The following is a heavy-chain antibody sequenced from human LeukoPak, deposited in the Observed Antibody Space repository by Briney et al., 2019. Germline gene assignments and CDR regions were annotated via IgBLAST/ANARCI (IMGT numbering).Heavy chain of an antibody. J-gene: IGHJ4*02. CDR2: ISSTGGTT. V-gene: IGHV3-23*01. CDR1: GFTFSDYG. CDR3: AKSVAGTLCDY. Sequence: GGSLRLSCAASGFTFSDYGMSWVRQAPGKGLEWISSISSTGGTTYYADSVKGRFTISRDNSKNTLFLQVNSLRAEGTAVYYCAKSVAGTLCDYWGQGTLVTVSS. D-gene: IGHD6-19*01.